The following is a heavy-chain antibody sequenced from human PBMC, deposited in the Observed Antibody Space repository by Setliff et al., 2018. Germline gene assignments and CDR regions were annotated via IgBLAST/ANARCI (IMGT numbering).Heavy chain of an antibody. CDR2: INTNTGNP. Sequence: ASVKVSCKASGYTFTTYAISWMRQAPGQGLEWMGWINTNTGNPSYAQGFTGRFVFSLDTSVTTAYLQISSLKSEDSAVYYCARARRFGTIVYKGDYYMDVWGKGTTVTVSS. J-gene: IGHJ6*03. CDR1: GYTFTTYA. CDR3: ARARRFGTIVYKGDYYMDV. V-gene: IGHV7-4-1*02. D-gene: IGHD3-10*01.